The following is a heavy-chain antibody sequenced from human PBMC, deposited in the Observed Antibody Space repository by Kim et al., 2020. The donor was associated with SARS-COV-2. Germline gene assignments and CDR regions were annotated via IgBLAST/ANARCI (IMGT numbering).Heavy chain of an antibody. CDR2: IYHSGST. CDR1: GGSISSNSW. Sequence: SETLSLTCAVSGGSISSNSWWSWVRQPTGKGLEWIGEIYHSGSTNYNPSLKSRVTISVDKPKNQFSLKVNSVTAADTAVYYCASSLPSSGFYGMDVWGQGTTVTVSS. D-gene: IGHD6-19*01. CDR3: ASSLPSSGFYGMDV. V-gene: IGHV4-4*02. J-gene: IGHJ6*02.